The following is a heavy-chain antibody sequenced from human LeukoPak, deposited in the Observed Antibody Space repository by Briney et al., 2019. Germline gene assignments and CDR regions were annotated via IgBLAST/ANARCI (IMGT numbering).Heavy chain of an antibody. D-gene: IGHD5-12*01. CDR2: ISYDGSNK. Sequence: PGRSLRLSCAASGFTFDDYAMHWVRQAPGKGLEWVAVISYDGSNKYYADSVKGRFTISRDNSKNTLYLQMNSLRAEDTAVYYCAKDDRRWLQLPYWGQGTLVTVSS. V-gene: IGHV3-30*18. CDR1: GFTFDDYA. CDR3: AKDDRRWLQLPY. J-gene: IGHJ4*02.